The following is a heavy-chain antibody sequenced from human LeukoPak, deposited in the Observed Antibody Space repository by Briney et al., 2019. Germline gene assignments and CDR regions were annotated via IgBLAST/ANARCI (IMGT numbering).Heavy chain of an antibody. J-gene: IGHJ4*02. CDR1: GYTFTTYG. V-gene: IGHV1-18*01. CDR3: ARDGTSTDDY. CDR2: ISAYNGNT. Sequence: ASVKVSCKASGYTFTTYGITWVRQAPGQGLEWMGWISAYNGNTNYAQKLQGRVTMTTDSSTSTAYMELRNLRFDDTAVYYCARDGTSTDDYWGQGTLVTVSS. D-gene: IGHD2-2*01.